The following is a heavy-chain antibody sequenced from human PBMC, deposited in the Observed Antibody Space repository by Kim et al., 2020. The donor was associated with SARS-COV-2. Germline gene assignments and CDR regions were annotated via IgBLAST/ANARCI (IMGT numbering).Heavy chain of an antibody. CDR2: IYYSGST. V-gene: IGHV4-31*03. D-gene: IGHD3-22*01. CDR3: ASTYYYDSSGYLLAEYFQH. Sequence: SETLSLTCTVSGGSISSGGYYWSWIRQHPGKGLEWIGYIYYSGSTYYNPSLKSRVTISVDTSKNQFSLKLSSVTAADTAVYYCASTYYYDSSGYLLAEYFQHWGQGTLVTVSS. CDR1: GGSISSGGYY. J-gene: IGHJ1*01.